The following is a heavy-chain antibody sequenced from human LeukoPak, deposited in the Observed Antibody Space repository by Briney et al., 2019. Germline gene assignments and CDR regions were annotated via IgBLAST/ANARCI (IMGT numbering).Heavy chain of an antibody. Sequence: AGGSLRLSCAASGFTFSSYGMHWVRQAPGKGLEWVAVIWYDGSNKYYADSVKGRFTISRDNAKNSLYLQMNSLRAEDTAVYYCANTKDAAAGTIDYWGQGTLVTVSS. V-gene: IGHV3-33*03. J-gene: IGHJ4*02. D-gene: IGHD6-13*01. CDR3: ANTKDAAAGTIDY. CDR2: IWYDGSNK. CDR1: GFTFSSYG.